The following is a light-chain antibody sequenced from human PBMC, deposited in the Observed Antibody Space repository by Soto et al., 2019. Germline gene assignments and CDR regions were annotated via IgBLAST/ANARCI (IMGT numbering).Light chain of an antibody. J-gene: IGLJ1*01. V-gene: IGLV2-14*01. CDR1: SSDVGGYNS. Sequence: QSALTQPASVSGSPGQSISISCTGTSSDVGGYNSVSWYQQHPGKAPKLMIYDVSNRPSGVSNRFSGSKSGNTASLTISGLQAEDEDDYDCSSLTITNTLEGYVFGTGTKLTVL. CDR3: SSLTITNTLEGYV. CDR2: DVS.